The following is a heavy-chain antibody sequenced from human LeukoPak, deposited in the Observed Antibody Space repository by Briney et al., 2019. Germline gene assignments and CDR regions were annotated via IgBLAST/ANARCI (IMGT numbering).Heavy chain of an antibody. CDR2: IYYSGST. V-gene: IGHV4-39*01. Sequence: PSETLSLTCTVSGGSISSSSYYWAWIRQPPGKGLEWIASIYYSGSTYYNPSLKSRVTISVDTSKNQFSLKLSSVTAADAAVYYCASLDQGSYPAFDYWGQGTLVTVSS. J-gene: IGHJ4*02. D-gene: IGHD1-26*01. CDR1: GGSISSSSYY. CDR3: ASLDQGSYPAFDY.